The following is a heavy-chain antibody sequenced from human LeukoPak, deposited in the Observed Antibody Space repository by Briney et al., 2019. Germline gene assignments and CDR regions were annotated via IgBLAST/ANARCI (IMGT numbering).Heavy chain of an antibody. CDR2: SRNRADSYTA. CDR1: GFTFSDSF. D-gene: IGHD6-13*01. V-gene: IGHV3-72*01. CDR3: ATSSWYRLAY. J-gene: IGHJ4*02. Sequence: GRSLRLSCAASGFTFSDSFMSWVRQAPGKGLEWVGRSRNRADSYTAEYAASVKGRPTISRDESKNSLYLQISSLETEDAAVYYCATSSWYRLAYWGQGSLVTVSS.